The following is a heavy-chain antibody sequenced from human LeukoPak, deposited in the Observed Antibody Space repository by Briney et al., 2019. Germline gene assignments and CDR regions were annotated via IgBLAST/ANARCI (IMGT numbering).Heavy chain of an antibody. Sequence: SETLSLTCAVYGGSFSGYYWGWIRQPPGKGLEWIGEINHSGSTNYNPSLKSRVTISVDTSKNQFSLKLSSVTAADTAVYYCARERENYGSGSYYKEPFDYWGQGTLVTVSS. V-gene: IGHV4-34*01. CDR2: INHSGST. CDR1: GGSFSGYY. J-gene: IGHJ4*02. D-gene: IGHD3-10*01. CDR3: ARERENYGSGSYYKEPFDY.